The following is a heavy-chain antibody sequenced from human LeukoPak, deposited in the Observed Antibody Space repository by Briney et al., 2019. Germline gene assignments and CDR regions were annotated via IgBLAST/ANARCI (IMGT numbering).Heavy chain of an antibody. CDR3: ARGKNYYDSSGNWSDP. D-gene: IGHD3-22*01. CDR2: IYSGGST. J-gene: IGHJ5*02. CDR1: GFTVSSNY. Sequence: GGSLRLSCAASGFTVSSNYMSWVRQAPGKGLEWVSVIYSGGSTYYADSVKGRFTISRDNSKNTLYLQMNSLRAEDTAVYYCARGKNYYDSSGNWSDPWGQGTLVTVSS. V-gene: IGHV3-66*02.